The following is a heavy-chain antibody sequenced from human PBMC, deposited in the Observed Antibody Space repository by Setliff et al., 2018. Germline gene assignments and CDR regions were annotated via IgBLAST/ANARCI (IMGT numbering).Heavy chain of an antibody. CDR3: ATPGRDDLDSPFEPFDI. D-gene: IGHD3-3*01. V-gene: IGHV4-34*01. J-gene: IGHJ3*02. CDR1: GGSFSDYY. CDR2: INHSGST. Sequence: SETLSLTCTVYGGSFSDYYWGWIRQPPGKGLEWIAEINHSGSTNYNPSLKSRVTISVDTSRNQFSLKLSSVTAADTAVYYCATPGRDDLDSPFEPFDIWGQGTMVTVSS.